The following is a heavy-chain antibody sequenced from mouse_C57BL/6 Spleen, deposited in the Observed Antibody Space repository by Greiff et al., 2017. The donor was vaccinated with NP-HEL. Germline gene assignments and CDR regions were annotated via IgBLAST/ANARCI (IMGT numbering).Heavy chain of an antibody. CDR2: IYPGSGST. Sequence: QVQLQQPGAELVKPGASVKMSCKASGYTFTSYWITWVKQTPGQGLEWIGDIYPGSGSTNYNEKFKSKATLTVDTSSSTAYMQLSSLTSEDSAVYYCARDYYGSSFWFAYWGQGTLVTVSA. J-gene: IGHJ3*01. V-gene: IGHV1-55*01. CDR3: ARDYYGSSFWFAY. CDR1: GYTFTSYW. D-gene: IGHD1-1*01.